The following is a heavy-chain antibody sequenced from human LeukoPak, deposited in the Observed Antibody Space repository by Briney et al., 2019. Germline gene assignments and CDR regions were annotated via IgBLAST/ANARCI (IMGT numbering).Heavy chain of an antibody. Sequence: SSETLSLTCTVSGGSISSGSYYWSWIRQPAGKGLEWIGRIYTSGSTNYNPSLKSRVTISVDTSKNQFSLKLSSVTAADTAVYYCARVWEYWGQGTLVTVSS. V-gene: IGHV4-61*02. CDR2: IYTSGST. J-gene: IGHJ4*02. CDR3: ARVWEY. CDR1: GGSISSGSYY. D-gene: IGHD1-26*01.